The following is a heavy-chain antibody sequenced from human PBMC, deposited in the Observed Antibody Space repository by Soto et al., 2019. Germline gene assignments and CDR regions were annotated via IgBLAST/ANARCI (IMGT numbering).Heavy chain of an antibody. J-gene: IGHJ4*02. Sequence: GSLRLSCAASGFSFASYSMNWLRQAPGKGLEWVSSISSKPNRTSVYIHYAESVKGRFTISRDNAKDSLYLQMKTLRAEDTGVYYCARVRLEYSNKPYFFDNWGRGTQVTVSS. CDR3: ARVRLEYSNKPYFFDN. CDR2: ISSKPNRTSVYI. V-gene: IGHV3-21*01. D-gene: IGHD4-4*01. CDR1: GFSFASYS.